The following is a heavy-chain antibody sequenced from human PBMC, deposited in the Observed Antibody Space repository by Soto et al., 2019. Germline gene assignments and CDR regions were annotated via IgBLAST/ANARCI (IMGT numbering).Heavy chain of an antibody. D-gene: IGHD1-26*01. Sequence: QSGGSLRLSCAASGFSFDDYAMHWVRQAPGKGLEWVSGISGNSATLGYTDSVQGRFTISRDNAKKCMYLQMNSLRAEDTALYYCARVAIVGATRAHFDYWGQGTLVTVSS. J-gene: IGHJ4*02. CDR1: GFSFDDYA. CDR3: ARVAIVGATRAHFDY. CDR2: ISGNSATL. V-gene: IGHV3-9*01.